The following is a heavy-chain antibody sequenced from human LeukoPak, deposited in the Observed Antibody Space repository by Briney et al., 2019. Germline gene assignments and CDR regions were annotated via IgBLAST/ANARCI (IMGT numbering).Heavy chain of an antibody. CDR3: ARDRYLGSPFSPVPY. Sequence: GGSLRLSCTASGFTFNTYSLNWVRQAPGKGLEWVSYISGSSSTIYYADSVKGRFIISRDNAKNSLYLQMNSLRDEDTAVYYCARDRYLGSPFSPVPYWGQGTLVTVAS. D-gene: IGHD3-10*01. CDR2: ISGSSSTI. J-gene: IGHJ4*02. CDR1: GFTFNTYS. V-gene: IGHV3-48*02.